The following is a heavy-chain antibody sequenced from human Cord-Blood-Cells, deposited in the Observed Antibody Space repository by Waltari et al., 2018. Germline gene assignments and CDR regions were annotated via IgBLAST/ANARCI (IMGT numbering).Heavy chain of an antibody. CDR2: INHSGSH. Sequence: QVQLQQWGAGLLKPSETLSLTCAVYGGSFSGYYWSWIRQPPGKGLEWIGEINHSGSHPFNPSLRSRVTISVDTSKNHFSLKLSSVTAADTAVYYCARHAGDRDAFDIWGQGTMVTVSS. CDR1: GGSFSGYY. V-gene: IGHV4-34*01. J-gene: IGHJ3*02. CDR3: ARHAGDRDAFDI. D-gene: IGHD7-27*01.